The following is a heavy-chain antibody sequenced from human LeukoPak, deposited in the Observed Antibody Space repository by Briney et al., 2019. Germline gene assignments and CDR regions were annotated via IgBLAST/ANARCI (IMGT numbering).Heavy chain of an antibody. CDR1: GSTFSSYG. CDR3: ARDKSPIVVVTNNWFDP. CDR2: IWYDGSNK. D-gene: IGHD3-22*01. Sequence: GGSLRLSCAASGSTFSSYGMHWVRQAPGKGLEWVAVIWYDGSNKYYADSVKGRFTISRDNSKNTLYLQMNSLRAEDTAVYYCARDKSPIVVVTNNWFDPWGQGTLVTVSS. J-gene: IGHJ5*02. V-gene: IGHV3-33*01.